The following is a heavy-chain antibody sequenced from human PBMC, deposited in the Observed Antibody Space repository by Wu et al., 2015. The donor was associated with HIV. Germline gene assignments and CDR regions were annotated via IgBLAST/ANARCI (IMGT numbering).Heavy chain of an antibody. Sequence: QVQLVQSGAEVKKPGASVKVSCKASGYTFTGYYMHWVRQAPGQGLEWMGWINPNSGGTNYAQKFQGRVTMTRDTSISTAYMELSRLRSDDTAVYYCARVIMITFGPRNYGMDVWGQGTTVTVSS. J-gene: IGHJ6*02. D-gene: IGHD3-16*01. CDR3: ARVIMITFGPRNYGMDV. CDR1: GYTFTGYY. V-gene: IGHV1-2*02. CDR2: INPNSGGT.